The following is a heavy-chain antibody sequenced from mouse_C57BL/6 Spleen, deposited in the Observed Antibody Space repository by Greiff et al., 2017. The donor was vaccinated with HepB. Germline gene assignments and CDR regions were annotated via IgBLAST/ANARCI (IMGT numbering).Heavy chain of an antibody. D-gene: IGHD4-1*01. CDR3: ARMDWDGGY. V-gene: IGHV2-2*01. CDR1: GFSLTSYG. J-gene: IGHJ2*01. Sequence: VMLVESGPGLVQPSQSLSITCTVSGFSLTSYGVHWVRQSPGKGLEWLGVIWSGGSTDYNAAFISRLSISKDNSKSQVFFKMNSLQADDTAIYYCARMDWDGGYWGQGTTLTVSS. CDR2: IWSGGST.